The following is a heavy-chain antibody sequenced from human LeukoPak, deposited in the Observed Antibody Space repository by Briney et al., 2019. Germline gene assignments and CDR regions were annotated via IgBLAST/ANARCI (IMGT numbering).Heavy chain of an antibody. CDR2: ISSSSSDM. CDR1: GFTFSNFG. CDR3: ARGVVWSYRLNYYYYYMDV. Sequence: PGGSLRLSCAASGFTFSNFGLHWVRQAPGKGLEWVSSISSSSSDMSYADSVKGRFTISRDNAKNSLFLQMNSLRAEDTAVYYCARGVVWSYRLNYYYYYMDVWGKGTTVTVSS. V-gene: IGHV3-21*01. D-gene: IGHD3-16*02. J-gene: IGHJ6*03.